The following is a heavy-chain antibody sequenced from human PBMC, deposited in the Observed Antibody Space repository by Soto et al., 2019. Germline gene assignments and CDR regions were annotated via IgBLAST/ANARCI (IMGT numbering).Heavy chain of an antibody. D-gene: IGHD2-15*01. V-gene: IGHV1-69*13. CDR3: ARGSGCSGGSCYSRADYYYYGMDV. CDR1: GGTFSSYA. Sequence: ASVKVSCKASGGTFSSYAISWVRQAPGQGLEWMGGIIPIFGTANYAQKFQGRVTITADESTSTAYMELSSLRSEDTAVYYCARGSGCSGGSCYSRADYYYYGMDVWGQRTTVTVSS. CDR2: IIPIFGTA. J-gene: IGHJ6*02.